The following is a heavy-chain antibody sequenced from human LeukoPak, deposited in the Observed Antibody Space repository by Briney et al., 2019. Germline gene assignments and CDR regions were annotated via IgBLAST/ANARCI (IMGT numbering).Heavy chain of an antibody. CDR3: AKFDLENSNFDY. V-gene: IGHV3-23*01. D-gene: IGHD5-24*01. Sequence: GGSLRLSCAASGYTFSSYAMRWVRQAPGKGLEWVSAISGSGGSTYYADSVKGRFTISRDNSKNTLYLQMNSLRAEDTAVYYCAKFDLENSNFDYWGQGTLVTVSS. J-gene: IGHJ4*02. CDR2: ISGSGGST. CDR1: GYTFSSYA.